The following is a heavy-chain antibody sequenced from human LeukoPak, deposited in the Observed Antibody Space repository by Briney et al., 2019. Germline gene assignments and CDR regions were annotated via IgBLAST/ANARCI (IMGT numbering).Heavy chain of an antibody. J-gene: IGHJ4*02. CDR2: IIPILGIA. Sequence: SVKVSCKASGGTFISYAISWVRQAPGQGLEWMGRIIPILGIANYAQKFQGRVTITADKSTSTAYMELSSLRSEDTAVYYCAREGATVTPLDYWGQGTLVTVSS. CDR1: GGTFISYA. D-gene: IGHD4-17*01. CDR3: AREGATVTPLDY. V-gene: IGHV1-69*04.